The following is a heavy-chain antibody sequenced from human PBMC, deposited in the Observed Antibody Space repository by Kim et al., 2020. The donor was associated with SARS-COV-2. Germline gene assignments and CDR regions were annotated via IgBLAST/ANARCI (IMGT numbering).Heavy chain of an antibody. V-gene: IGHV4-34*01. CDR1: GGSFSGYY. D-gene: IGHD5-12*01. Sequence: SETLSLTCAVYGGSFSGYYWSWIRQPPGKGLEWIGEINHSGSTNYNPSLKSRVTISVDTSKNQFSLKLSSVTAADTAVYYWARIGYSGYVGYYYGMDVWGQGTTVTVSS. J-gene: IGHJ6*02. CDR2: INHSGST. CDR3: ARIGYSGYVGYYYGMDV.